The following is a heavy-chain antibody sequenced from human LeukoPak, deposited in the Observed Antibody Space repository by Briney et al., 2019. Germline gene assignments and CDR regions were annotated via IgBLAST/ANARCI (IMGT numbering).Heavy chain of an antibody. J-gene: IGHJ6*02. V-gene: IGHV3-30*03. CDR2: ISYDGSNK. CDR3: ARDGADILTGYYAEDYYYGMDV. CDR1: GFTFSSYG. Sequence: PGGSLRLSCAASGFTFSSYGMHWVRQAPGKGLEWVAVISYDGSNKYYADSVKGRFTISRDNSKNTLYLQMNSLRAEDTAVYYCARDGADILTGYYAEDYYYGMDVWGQGTTVTVSS. D-gene: IGHD3-9*01.